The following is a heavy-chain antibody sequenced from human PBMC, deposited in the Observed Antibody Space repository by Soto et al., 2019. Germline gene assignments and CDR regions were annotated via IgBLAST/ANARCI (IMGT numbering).Heavy chain of an antibody. Sequence: SVKVSCKASGGTFSSYAISWVRQAPGQGLEWMGEIIPIFGTANYAQKFQGRVTITADESTSTAYMELSSLRSEDTAVYYCARAAQGYSSGWFYDYWGQGTLVTVSS. CDR2: IIPIFGTA. J-gene: IGHJ4*02. V-gene: IGHV1-69*13. D-gene: IGHD6-19*01. CDR1: GGTFSSYA. CDR3: ARAAQGYSSGWFYDY.